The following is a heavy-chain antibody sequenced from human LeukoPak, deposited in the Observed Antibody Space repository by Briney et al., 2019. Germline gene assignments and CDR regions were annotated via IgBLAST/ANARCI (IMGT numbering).Heavy chain of an antibody. D-gene: IGHD2-15*01. J-gene: IGHJ4*02. CDR1: GFTFSSYS. V-gene: IGHV3-48*01. CDR2: ISSSSSTI. CDR3: ARRGYCSGGSCYWVGSFDY. Sequence: PGGSLRLSCAASGFTFSSYSMSWVRQAPGKGLEWVSYISSSSSTIYYADSVKGRFTISRDNAKNSLYLQMNSLRAEDTAVYYCARRGYCSGGSCYWVGSFDYWGQGTLVTVSS.